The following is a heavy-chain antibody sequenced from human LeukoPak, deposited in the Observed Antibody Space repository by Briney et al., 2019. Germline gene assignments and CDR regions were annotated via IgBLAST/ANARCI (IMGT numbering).Heavy chain of an antibody. CDR2: IHPRGGSA. D-gene: IGHD3-22*01. CDR3: AKLFVDYYETSCDAIDI. V-gene: IGHV1-46*01. J-gene: IGHJ3*02. CDR1: AYSFTSHY. Sequence: ASVKVSCKALAYSFTSHYIHWVRQAAGQGLEWMGIIHPRGGSARYAQKFQGIVTMTTDTSTSTVYMEESRLTSEDTAVYYCAKLFVDYYETSCDAIDIWGQGTMVTVSS.